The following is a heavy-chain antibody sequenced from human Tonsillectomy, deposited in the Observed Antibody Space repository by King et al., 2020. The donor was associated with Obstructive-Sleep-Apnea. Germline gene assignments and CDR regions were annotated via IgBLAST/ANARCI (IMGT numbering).Heavy chain of an antibody. J-gene: IGHJ4*02. D-gene: IGHD6-13*01. CDR3: SNWHS. V-gene: IGHV3-30-3*01. CDR1: GFTFSSFV. CDR2: ISYDGSNK. Sequence: HVQLVESGGGVVQPGGSLRLSCAASGFTFSSFVMHWVRQAPGKGLEWGAGISYDGSNKYYADYVKGRFTVSRDNSQNTVYLQMNSLRAEDTAVYYCSNWHSWGQGTLVTVSS.